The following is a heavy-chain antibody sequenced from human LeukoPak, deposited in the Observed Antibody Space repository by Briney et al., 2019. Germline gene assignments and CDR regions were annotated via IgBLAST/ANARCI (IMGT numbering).Heavy chain of an antibody. CDR2: MNPNSGNT. V-gene: IGHV1-8*01. CDR1: GYTFTSYD. CDR3: ARGYGENSDYHLKY. Sequence: ASVKVSCKASGYTFTSYDINWVRQATGQGLEWMGWMNPNSGNTGYARKFQGRVTMTRNTSISTAYMELSSLRSEDTAVYYCARGYGENSDYHLKYWGQGTLVTVSS. J-gene: IGHJ4*02. D-gene: IGHD4-11*01.